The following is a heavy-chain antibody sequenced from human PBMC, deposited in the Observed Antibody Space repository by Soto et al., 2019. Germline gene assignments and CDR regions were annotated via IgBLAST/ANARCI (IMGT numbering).Heavy chain of an antibody. J-gene: IGHJ3*02. V-gene: IGHV3-33*01. CDR3: ARDLVGKGNYDYIWGSYRPLGAFDI. Sequence: GGSLRLSCAASGFTFSSYGMHWVRQAPGKGLEWVAVIWYDGSNKYYADSVKGRFTISRDNSKNTLYLQMNSLRAEDTAVYYCARDLVGKGNYDYIWGSYRPLGAFDIWGQGTMVTVSS. CDR2: IWYDGSNK. CDR1: GFTFSSYG. D-gene: IGHD3-16*02.